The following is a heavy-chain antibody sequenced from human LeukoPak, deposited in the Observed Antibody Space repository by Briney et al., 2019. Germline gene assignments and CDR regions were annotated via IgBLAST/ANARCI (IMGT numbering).Heavy chain of an antibody. D-gene: IGHD2-2*01. V-gene: IGHV3-30*02. CDR2: IRYGGSNK. Sequence: GGSLRLSCAASGFTFSSYGMHWVRQAPGKGLEWVAFIRYGGSNKYYADSVKGRFTISRDNSKNTLYLQMNSLRAEDTAVYYCAKDLNRYQLLYYFDYWGQGTLVTVSS. J-gene: IGHJ4*02. CDR1: GFTFSSYG. CDR3: AKDLNRYQLLYYFDY.